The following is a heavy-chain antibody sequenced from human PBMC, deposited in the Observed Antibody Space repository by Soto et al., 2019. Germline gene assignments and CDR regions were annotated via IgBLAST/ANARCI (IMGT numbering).Heavy chain of an antibody. CDR1: GDSITASYSN. J-gene: IGHJ4*02. CDR3: AKLVRDDVRRSDLAH. Sequence: PSETLSLTCTVSGDSITASYSNWAWIRQPPGKGLEWIGTFYYSGTTSQNPPLRSRITISGDTSRNQFSLNLRSVTAADSGVYYCAKLVRDDVRRSDLAHCGQGTLVTVSS. CDR2: FYYSGTT. V-gene: IGHV4-39*01. D-gene: IGHD3-10*02.